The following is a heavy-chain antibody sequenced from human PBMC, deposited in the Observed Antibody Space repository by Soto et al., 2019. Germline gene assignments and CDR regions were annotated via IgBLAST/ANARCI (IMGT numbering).Heavy chain of an antibody. D-gene: IGHD2-15*01. CDR2: INSDGSST. CDR1: GFTFSSYW. V-gene: IGHV3-74*01. Sequence: GGSLRLSCAASGFTFSSYWMHWVRQAPGKGLGWVSRINSDGSSTSYADSVKGRFTISRDNAKNTLYLQMNSLRAEDTAGYNRARDQGRHGGKWDHFDYWGQGTLVTVSS. J-gene: IGHJ4*02. CDR3: ARDQGRHGGKWDHFDY.